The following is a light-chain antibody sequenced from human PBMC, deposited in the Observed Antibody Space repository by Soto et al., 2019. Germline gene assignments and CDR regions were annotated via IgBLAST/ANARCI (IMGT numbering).Light chain of an antibody. CDR3: QVWDTTRVV. V-gene: IGLV3-21*02. CDR1: NIGSKT. CDR2: DDS. Sequence: SSEVTQPPSVSLTPGQTARIACGGNNIGSKTVHWYQQKPGQAPVLVVFDDSDRPSGIPDRFSGSNSGNTATLTISRVEAGDEADYYCQVWDTTRVVFGGGTKLTVL. J-gene: IGLJ2*01.